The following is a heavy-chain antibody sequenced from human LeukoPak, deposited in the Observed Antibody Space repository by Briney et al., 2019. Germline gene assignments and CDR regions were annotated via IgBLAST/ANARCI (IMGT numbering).Heavy chain of an antibody. CDR3: ARHSPPNYDFWSGYSQVYGMDV. V-gene: IGHV4-59*08. D-gene: IGHD3-3*01. CDR1: GGSISSYY. Sequence: SETLSLTCTVSGGSISSYYWSWTRQPPGKGLEWIGYIYYSGSTNYNPSLKSRVTISVDTSKNQFSLKLSSVTAADTAVYYCARHSPPNYDFWSGYSQVYGMDVWGQGTTVTVSS. CDR2: IYYSGST. J-gene: IGHJ6*02.